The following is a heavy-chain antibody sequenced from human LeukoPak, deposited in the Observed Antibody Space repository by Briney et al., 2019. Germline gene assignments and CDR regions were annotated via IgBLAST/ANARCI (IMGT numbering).Heavy chain of an antibody. D-gene: IGHD3-10*01. CDR3: ARVPYGSGSSLFRDYYYGMDV. Sequence: SETLSLTCTVSGGSISSYYWSWIRQPPGKGLEWIGYIYYSGSTDYNPPLRSRVTISVDTSKNQFSLRLSSVTAADTAVYYCARVPYGSGSSLFRDYYYGMDVWGQGTTVTVSS. V-gene: IGHV4-59*01. J-gene: IGHJ6*02. CDR2: IYYSGST. CDR1: GGSISSYY.